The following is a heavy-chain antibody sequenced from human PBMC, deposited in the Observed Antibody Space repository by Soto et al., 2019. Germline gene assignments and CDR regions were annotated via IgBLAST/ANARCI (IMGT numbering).Heavy chain of an antibody. CDR3: AHAVLRFLGLLDWFDP. CDR2: IYWDDDK. D-gene: IGHD3-3*01. V-gene: IGHV2-5*02. J-gene: IGHJ5*02. Sequence: QITLKESGPTLVKPTQTLTLTCTFSGFSLSTSGVGVGWIRQPPGKALEWLALIYWDDDKRYSPSLKSRLTITKDTSKNQVVLTMTNMDPVDTATYYCAHAVLRFLGLLDWFDPWGQGTLVTVSS. CDR1: GFSLSTSGVG.